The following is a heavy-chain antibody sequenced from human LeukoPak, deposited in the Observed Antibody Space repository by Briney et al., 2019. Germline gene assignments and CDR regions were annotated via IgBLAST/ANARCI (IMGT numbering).Heavy chain of an antibody. J-gene: IGHJ5*02. CDR2: ISGSGGST. D-gene: IGHD6-19*01. V-gene: IGHV3-23*01. Sequence: VASVKVSCKASGGTFSSYAISWVRQAPGKGLEWVSAISGSGGSTYYADSVKGRFTISRDNSKNTLYLQMNSLRAEDTAVYYCAKPRSGWHNWFDPWGQGTLVTVSS. CDR1: GGTFSSYA. CDR3: AKPRSGWHNWFDP.